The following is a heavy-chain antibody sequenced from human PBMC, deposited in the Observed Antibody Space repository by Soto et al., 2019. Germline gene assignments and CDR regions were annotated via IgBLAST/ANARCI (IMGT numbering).Heavy chain of an antibody. D-gene: IGHD2-2*01. CDR2: INPNSGGT. V-gene: IGHV1-2*04. Sequence: ASVKVSCKASGYTFTGYYMHWVRQAPGQGLEWMGWINPNSGGTDYAQKFQGWVTMTRDTSISTAYMELSRLRSDDTAVYYCAILGDIVVVPAAMSHYGMDVWGQGTTVTVSS. J-gene: IGHJ6*02. CDR1: GYTFTGYY. CDR3: AILGDIVVVPAAMSHYGMDV.